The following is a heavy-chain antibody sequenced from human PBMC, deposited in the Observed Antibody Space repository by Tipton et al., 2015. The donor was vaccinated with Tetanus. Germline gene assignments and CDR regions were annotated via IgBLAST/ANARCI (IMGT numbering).Heavy chain of an antibody. D-gene: IGHD3-16*01. CDR1: GGSLSDYY. Sequence: GLVKPSETLSLTCAVSGGSLSDYYWSWIRQSPGKGLEWIGEINEGGSTNYNPSLESRVSVSVDTSKHRFSLKVNSVIAADTATYYCARWIGVIPVTGNDAFDVWGPGAMVTVSS. V-gene: IGHV4-34*01. J-gene: IGHJ3*01. CDR3: ARWIGVIPVTGNDAFDV. CDR2: INEGGST.